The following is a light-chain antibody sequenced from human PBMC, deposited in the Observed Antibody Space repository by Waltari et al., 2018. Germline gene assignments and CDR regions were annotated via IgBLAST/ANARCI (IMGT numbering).Light chain of an antibody. CDR1: RNLLYSPNNKDF. J-gene: IGKJ2*01. CDR2: WAS. V-gene: IGKV4-1*01. Sequence: DIVMTQSPDSLVVSLGERATIICKSSRNLLYSPNNKDFLAWYQQKPGQPPKLLIYWASTRESGVPDRFTGSGSGTDFSLTISSLQAEDVAVYYCQQYYDTPYTFGQGTKLEIK. CDR3: QQYYDTPYT.